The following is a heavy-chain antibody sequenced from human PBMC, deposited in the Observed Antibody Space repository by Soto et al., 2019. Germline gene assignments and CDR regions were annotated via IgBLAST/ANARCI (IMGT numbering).Heavy chain of an antibody. CDR3: AKSCSGWYDAFDI. D-gene: IGHD6-19*01. J-gene: IGHJ3*02. CDR2: ISGSGGST. V-gene: IGHV3-23*01. CDR1: GFTFSSYA. Sequence: EVQLLESGGGLVQPGGSLRLSCAASGFTFSSYAVSWVRQAPGKGLEWVSAISGSGGSTYYADSVKGRFTISRDNSKNTLYLQMNSLRAEDTAVYYCAKSCSGWYDAFDIWGQGTMVTVSS.